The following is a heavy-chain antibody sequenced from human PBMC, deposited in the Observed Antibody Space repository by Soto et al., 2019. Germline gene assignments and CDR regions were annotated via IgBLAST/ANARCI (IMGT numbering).Heavy chain of an antibody. CDR3: AKDIAGYCSSTSCYGGPYYYYYMDV. D-gene: IGHD2-2*01. V-gene: IGHV3-33*06. CDR1: GFTFSSYG. J-gene: IGHJ6*03. CDR2: IWYDGSNK. Sequence: PGGSLRLSCAASGFTFSSYGMHWVRQAPGKGQEWVAVIWYDGSNKYYADSVKGRFTISRDNSKNTLYLQMNSLRAEDTAVYYCAKDIAGYCSSTSCYGGPYYYYYMDVWGKGTTVTVSS.